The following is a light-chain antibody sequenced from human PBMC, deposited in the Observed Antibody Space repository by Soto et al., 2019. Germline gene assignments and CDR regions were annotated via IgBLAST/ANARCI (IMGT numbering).Light chain of an antibody. Sequence: QSLAHNDGNTYLSWLQQRPGQPPRLLIYKVSNRLSGVPDRFSGSGAETDFTLKISRVEAEDVGLYYCMQATHFPRTFGQGTKVDIK. CDR3: MQATHFPRT. CDR1: QSLAHNDGNTY. J-gene: IGKJ1*01. CDR2: KVS. V-gene: IGKV2-24*01.